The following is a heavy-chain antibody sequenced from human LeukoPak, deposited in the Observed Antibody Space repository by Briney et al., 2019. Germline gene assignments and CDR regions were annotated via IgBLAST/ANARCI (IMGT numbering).Heavy chain of an antibody. J-gene: IGHJ4*02. D-gene: IGHD4-17*01. CDR2: INQGGGET. Sequence: GGSLRLSCTASGFTFSSFYMSWVRQAPGKGLEWVANINQGGGETNYVDSVKGRFTISRDNAKNSLYLQMNSLRAEDTAVYYCARRLRRNYFDYWGQGTLVTVSS. V-gene: IGHV3-7*01. CDR1: GFTFSSFY. CDR3: ARRLRRNYFDY.